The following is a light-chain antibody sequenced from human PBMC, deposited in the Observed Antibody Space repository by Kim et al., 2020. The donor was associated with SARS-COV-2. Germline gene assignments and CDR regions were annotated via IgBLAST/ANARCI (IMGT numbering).Light chain of an antibody. J-gene: IGLJ3*02. CDR1: KLGDKY. CDR3: QAWDISIWV. CDR2: QDS. V-gene: IGLV3-1*01. Sequence: VAPGQTASITCAGDKLGDKYASWYQQKPGQSPVLVLYQDSKRPSGIPARFSGSNSGNTATLTISGTQAMDEADYYCQAWDISIWVFGGGTKLTVL.